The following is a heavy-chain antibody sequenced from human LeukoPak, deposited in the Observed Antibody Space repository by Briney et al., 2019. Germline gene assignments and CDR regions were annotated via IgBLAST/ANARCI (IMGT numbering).Heavy chain of an antibody. Sequence: ASVKVSCKASGGTFSSYAISWVRQAPGQGLEWMGGIIPIFGTANYAQKFQGRVTITADESTSTAYMELSSLRSEDTAVYYCARAAVAVAGHFDYWGQGTLVTVS. CDR1: GGTFSSYA. D-gene: IGHD6-19*01. J-gene: IGHJ4*02. CDR2: IIPIFGTA. V-gene: IGHV1-69*13. CDR3: ARAAVAVAGHFDY.